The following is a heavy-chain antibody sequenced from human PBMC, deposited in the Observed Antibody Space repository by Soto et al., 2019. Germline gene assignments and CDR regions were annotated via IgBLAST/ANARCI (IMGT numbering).Heavy chain of an antibody. D-gene: IGHD6-13*01. Sequence: SVKVSCKASGGTFSSYAISWVRQAPGQGLEWMGGIIPIFGTANYAQKFQGRVTITADESTSTAYMELSSLRSEDTAVYYCARDGSRPIYYYYYGMDVWGQGTTVTVSS. V-gene: IGHV1-69*13. CDR2: IIPIFGTA. CDR1: GGTFSSYA. CDR3: ARDGSRPIYYYYYGMDV. J-gene: IGHJ6*02.